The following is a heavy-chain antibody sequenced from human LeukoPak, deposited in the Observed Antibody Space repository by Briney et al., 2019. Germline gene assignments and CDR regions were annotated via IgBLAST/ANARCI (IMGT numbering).Heavy chain of an antibody. Sequence: SDTLSLTCSVSGGSITDDNYYWGWIRQPPGKGLEWIEAIYYRGTTSYMPSLKSRVTISVDTSKNQFSLKLDSVTAADTSVYYCARHRYYYDKSAFSFDSWGQGTLVTVSS. CDR3: ARHRYYYDKSAFSFDS. CDR2: IYYRGTT. V-gene: IGHV4-39*01. J-gene: IGHJ4*02. CDR1: GGSITDDNYY. D-gene: IGHD3-22*01.